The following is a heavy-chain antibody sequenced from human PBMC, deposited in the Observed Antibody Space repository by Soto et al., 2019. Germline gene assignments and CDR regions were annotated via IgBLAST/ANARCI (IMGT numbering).Heavy chain of an antibody. J-gene: IGHJ6*02. CDR2: INPNSGGT. CDR3: ARARDYGSGTLVMDV. V-gene: IGHV1-2*02. Sequence: ASVKVSCKAPADTFTSYYIHWVRQAPGHGLEWMGWINPNSGGTNYAQKFQGRVTMTRDTSISTAYMELSRLRSDDTAVYYCARARDYGSGTLVMDVWGQGTTVTVYS. D-gene: IGHD3-10*01. CDR1: ADTFTSYY.